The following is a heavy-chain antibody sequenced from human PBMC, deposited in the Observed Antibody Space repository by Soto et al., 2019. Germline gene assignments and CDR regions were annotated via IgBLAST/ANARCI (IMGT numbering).Heavy chain of an antibody. Sequence: GGSLRLSCAASGFTFSSYAMSWVRQAPGKGLEWVSAISGSGGSTYYADSVKGRFTTSRDNSKNTLYLQMNSLRAEDTAVYYCAKSMAARPYAFDIWGQGTMVTVSS. CDR1: GFTFSSYA. J-gene: IGHJ3*02. CDR3: AKSMAARPYAFDI. D-gene: IGHD6-6*01. V-gene: IGHV3-23*01. CDR2: ISGSGGST.